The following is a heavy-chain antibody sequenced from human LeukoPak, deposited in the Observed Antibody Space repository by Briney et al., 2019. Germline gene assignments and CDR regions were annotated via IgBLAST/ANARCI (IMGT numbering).Heavy chain of an antibody. Sequence: SETLSLTCAVYGGSFSGYYWSWIRQPPGKGLEWIGEINHSGSTNYNPSLKSRVTISVGTSKNQFSLKLSSVTAADTAVYYCAYTYYDFWSGYSERKNWFDPWGQGTLVTVSS. CDR3: AYTYYDFWSGYSERKNWFDP. D-gene: IGHD3-3*01. CDR1: GGSFSGYY. J-gene: IGHJ5*02. CDR2: INHSGST. V-gene: IGHV4-34*01.